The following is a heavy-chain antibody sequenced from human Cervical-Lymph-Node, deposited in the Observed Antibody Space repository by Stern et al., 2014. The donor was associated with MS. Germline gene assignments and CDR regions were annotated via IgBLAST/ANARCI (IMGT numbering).Heavy chain of an antibody. V-gene: IGHV5-51*01. CDR1: GFNFLTYY. D-gene: IGHD5-18*01. CDR3: ARHTAGDWYFDL. Sequence: VQLMQSGAEVKKAGESLRISCKGFGFNFLTYYIAWVRQTPGKGLEWMGNIYPGDSEIRYSPAFQGQVTISADKSTNTAYLQWSGLKASDSAMYYCARHTAGDWYFDLWGRGTLVTVSA. CDR2: IYPGDSEI. J-gene: IGHJ2*01.